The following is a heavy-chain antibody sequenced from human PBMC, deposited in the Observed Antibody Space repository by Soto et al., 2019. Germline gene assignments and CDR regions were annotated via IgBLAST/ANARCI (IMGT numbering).Heavy chain of an antibody. V-gene: IGHV3-9*01. CDR1: GFTFDDFA. J-gene: IGHJ4*02. CDR2: INWNTVNI. Sequence: GGSLRLSCTASGFTFDDFAMHWVRQVPGKGLEWVSGINWNTVNIAYADSVKGRFTISRNNGKNSLYLQMNSLKTEDTALYYCARGSHSDYGDYGYFEFWGQGALVTVSS. CDR3: ARGSHSDYGDYGYFEF. D-gene: IGHD4-17*01.